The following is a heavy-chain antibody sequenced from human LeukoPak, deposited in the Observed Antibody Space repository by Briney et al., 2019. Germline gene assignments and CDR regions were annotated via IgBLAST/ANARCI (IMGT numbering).Heavy chain of an antibody. CDR2: ISSSSSYI. J-gene: IGHJ5*02. D-gene: IGHD3-22*01. V-gene: IGHV3-21*01. Sequence: GGSLRLSCAASGFTFSSYGMNWVRQAPGKGLEGVSSISSSSSYIYYADSVKGRFTISRDNAKNSLCLQMNSLRAADTAVYYCAMNYYDSSGYPMAWWFDPWGQGTLVTVSS. CDR3: AMNYYDSSGYPMAWWFDP. CDR1: GFTFSSYG.